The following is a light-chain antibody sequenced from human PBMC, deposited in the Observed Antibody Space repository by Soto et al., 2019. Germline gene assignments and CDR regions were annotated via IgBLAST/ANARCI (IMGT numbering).Light chain of an antibody. Sequence: EIVMTQSPATLSVSPGERATLSCRASQSVSSDLAWYHQKPGQAPRLLIYGASSRATGIPDRFSGSGSGTDFTLTISRLEPEDFAVYYCQQYTNWPSFGQGTKVDIK. CDR3: QQYTNWPS. V-gene: IGKV3D-15*01. CDR1: QSVSSD. J-gene: IGKJ1*01. CDR2: GAS.